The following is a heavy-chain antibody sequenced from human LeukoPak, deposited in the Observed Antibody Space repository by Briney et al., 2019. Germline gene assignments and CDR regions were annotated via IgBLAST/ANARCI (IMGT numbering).Heavy chain of an antibody. CDR1: GFTFSIYA. V-gene: IGHV3-30*04. J-gene: IGHJ4*02. CDR2: ISSDGSNK. CDR3: ASAALDYYGSVSRNYFDY. Sequence: PGGSLRLSCAASGFTFSIYAMHWVRRAPGKGVVWVTVISSDGSNKFCADRVKRRLTISRHNSKNTLYLQMKSQRGEDRCVLYCASAALDYYGSVSRNYFDYWGQGTLVTVSS. D-gene: IGHD3-10*01.